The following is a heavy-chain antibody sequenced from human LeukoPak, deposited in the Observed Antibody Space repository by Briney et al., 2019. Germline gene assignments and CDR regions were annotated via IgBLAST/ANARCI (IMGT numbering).Heavy chain of an antibody. J-gene: IGHJ4*02. Sequence: SETLSLTCAVYGGSFSGYYWSWLRQPPGKGLEWIGEINHSGSTNYNPSLKSRVTISVDTSKNQFSLKLSSVTAADTAVYYCARGQRTSSWFFRTYWLYYFDYWGQGTLVTVSS. V-gene: IGHV4-34*01. CDR1: GGSFSGYY. CDR3: ARGQRTSSWFFRTYWLYYFDY. CDR2: INHSGST. D-gene: IGHD6-13*01.